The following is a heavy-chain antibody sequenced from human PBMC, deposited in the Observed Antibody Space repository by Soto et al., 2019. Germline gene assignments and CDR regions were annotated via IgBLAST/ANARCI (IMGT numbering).Heavy chain of an antibody. CDR3: ATSDKEVNPYSFDY. CDR2: ITAHNGNT. J-gene: IGHJ4*02. Sequence: ASVKVSCKASGYTFTSYGITWVRQAPGQGLEWMGWITAHNGNTKYAQKLQGRVTMTTDTSTSTAYLELRSLRSDDTAVYYCATSDKEVNPYSFDYWGQGTLVTVSS. CDR1: GYTFTSYG. D-gene: IGHD3-9*01. V-gene: IGHV1-18*01.